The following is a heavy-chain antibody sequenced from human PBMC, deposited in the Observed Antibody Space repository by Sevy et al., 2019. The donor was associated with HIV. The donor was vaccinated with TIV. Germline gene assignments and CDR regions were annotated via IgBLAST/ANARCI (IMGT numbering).Heavy chain of an antibody. CDR3: AKEHCSSTSCYYLYYYGMDV. CDR1: GFTFDDYA. D-gene: IGHD2-2*01. J-gene: IGHJ6*02. V-gene: IGHV3-9*01. CDR2: ISWNSGSI. Sequence: GGSLRLSCAASGFTFDDYAMHWVRQAPGKGLEWVSGISWNSGSIGYAGSVKGRFTISRDNAKNSLYLQMNSLRAEDTALYYCAKEHCSSTSCYYLYYYGMDVWGQGTTVTVSS.